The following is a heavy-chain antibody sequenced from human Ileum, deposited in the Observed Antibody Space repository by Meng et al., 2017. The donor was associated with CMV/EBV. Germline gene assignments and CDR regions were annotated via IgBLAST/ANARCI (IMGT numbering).Heavy chain of an antibody. Sequence: QAALREPGPGLVKPSETLSRTCTVSSASISPYYWNWIRQPAGKGLEWIGRIYTGGPTDYNPSLKSRVTMSVDTSKNQFFLNLSSVTAADTAVYYCARGQTVRGFEYWGLGILVTVSS. J-gene: IGHJ4*02. CDR2: IYTGGPT. CDR1: SASISPYY. D-gene: IGHD3-10*01. V-gene: IGHV4-4*07. CDR3: ARGQTVRGFEY.